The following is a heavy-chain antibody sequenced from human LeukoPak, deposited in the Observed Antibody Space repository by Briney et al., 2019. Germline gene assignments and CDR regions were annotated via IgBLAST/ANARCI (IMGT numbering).Heavy chain of an antibody. V-gene: IGHV3-33*06. J-gene: IGHJ5*02. CDR3: AKDAQRGFDYSNSLEH. CDR1: GFTFSHFA. CDR2: IWSDGTNQ. Sequence: GGSLRLSCAASGFTFSHFAMHWVRQAPGRSLEWVAVIWSDGTNQDYAESVKGRGTISREYMRKTVSLQMDGLRVEDTAVYYCAKDAQRGFDYSNSLEHWGQGSLVTVSS. D-gene: IGHD4-11*01.